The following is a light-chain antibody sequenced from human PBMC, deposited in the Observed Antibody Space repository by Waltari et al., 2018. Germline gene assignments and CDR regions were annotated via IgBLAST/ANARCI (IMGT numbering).Light chain of an antibody. V-gene: IGLV2-11*01. CDR1: ISAFGTFNH. CDR3: CSYAGRYTFV. CDR2: EVT. Sequence: QSALTQPRSVSGSPGQPVTLSCTATISAFGTFNHVTWYHKHPGQAPKLILYEVTNRPSGVPDRLSGSKSGNTASLTISGLQAEDEADYYCCSYAGRYTFVFGTGTKVTVL. J-gene: IGLJ1*01.